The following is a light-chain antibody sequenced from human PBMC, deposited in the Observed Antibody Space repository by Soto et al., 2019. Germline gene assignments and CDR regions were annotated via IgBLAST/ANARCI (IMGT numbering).Light chain of an antibody. J-gene: IGKJ5*01. CDR3: QLRTT. V-gene: IGKV1-5*03. CDR1: QSITGW. CDR2: KAS. Sequence: DRVTISCRASQSITGWLAWFQQKPGKAPKLLISKASKLESGVPSRFSGSGSGTDFTLTISSLEPDDFAVYYCQLRTTLGQGTRLEIK.